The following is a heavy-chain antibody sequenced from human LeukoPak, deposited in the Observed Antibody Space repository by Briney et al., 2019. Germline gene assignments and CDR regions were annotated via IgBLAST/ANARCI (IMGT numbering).Heavy chain of an antibody. D-gene: IGHD3-10*01. CDR3: AKGYYYGSGSYFRYFDY. CDR2: ISYDGSNK. CDR1: GFTFSSYG. J-gene: IGHJ4*02. V-gene: IGHV3-30*18. Sequence: GGSLRLSCAASGFTFSSYGMHWVRQAPGKGLEWVAVISYDGSNKYYADSVKGRFTISRDNSKNTLYLQMNSLRAEDTAVYYCAKGYYYGSGSYFRYFDYWGQGTLVTVSS.